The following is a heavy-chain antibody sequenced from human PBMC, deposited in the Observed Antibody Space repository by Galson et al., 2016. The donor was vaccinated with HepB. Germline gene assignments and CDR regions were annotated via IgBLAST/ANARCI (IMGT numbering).Heavy chain of an antibody. Sequence: QSGAEVKKPGESLKISCKASGYTFTSYGISWVRQAPGQGLEWMGWTSGYNGYTNYARNLQDRLTITTSTNTAYMELRSLRRDDTAFYYCARSDGGYFDYWGQGTLVTVSS. J-gene: IGHJ4*02. CDR2: TSGYNGYT. CDR1: GYTFTSYG. D-gene: IGHD3-16*01. V-gene: IGHV1-18*04. CDR3: ARSDGGYFDY.